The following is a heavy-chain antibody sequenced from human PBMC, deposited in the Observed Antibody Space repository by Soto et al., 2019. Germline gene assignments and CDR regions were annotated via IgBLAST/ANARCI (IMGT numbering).Heavy chain of an antibody. V-gene: IGHV1-69*12. CDR2: IIPIFGTA. J-gene: IGHJ6*02. CDR3: ARHVQAAGYYYGMDV. CDR1: GGTFSSYA. Sequence: QVQLVQSGAEVKKPGSSVKVSCKASGGTFSSYAISWVRQAPGQGLEWMGGIIPIFGTATYAQKFQGRVTITADESTSTDYIELSSLRSEDTAVDYCARHVQAAGYYYGMDVWGQGTTVTVAS. D-gene: IGHD2-2*01.